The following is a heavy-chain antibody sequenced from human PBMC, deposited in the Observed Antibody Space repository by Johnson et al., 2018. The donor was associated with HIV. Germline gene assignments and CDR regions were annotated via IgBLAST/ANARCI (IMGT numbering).Heavy chain of an antibody. CDR3: ARGGYYARAFDM. CDR1: GFTFSGHG. D-gene: IGHD3-3*01. J-gene: IGHJ3*02. V-gene: IGHV3-30*19. CDR2: ISYDGSNK. Sequence: QMLLVESGGGMVQPGGSLRLSCAASGFTFSGHGIHWVRQAPGKGLEWVAVISYDGSNKYYADSVKGRFTISRDNSKNTLYLQMGSLRAEDMAVYYCARGGYYARAFDMWGQGTMVTVSS.